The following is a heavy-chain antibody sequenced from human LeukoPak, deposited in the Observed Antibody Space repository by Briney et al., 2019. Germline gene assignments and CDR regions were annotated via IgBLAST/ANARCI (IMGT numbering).Heavy chain of an antibody. CDR1: GFTASSNY. CDR3: ARRSGWYWAFDI. D-gene: IGHD6-19*01. CDR2: IYSGGST. Sequence: GGSLRLSCAASGFTASSNYMSWVRQAPGKGLEWVSVIYSGGSTYYADSVKGRFTISRDNSKNTLYLQMNSLRAEDTAVYYCARRSGWYWAFDIWGQGTMVTVSS. V-gene: IGHV3-53*01. J-gene: IGHJ3*02.